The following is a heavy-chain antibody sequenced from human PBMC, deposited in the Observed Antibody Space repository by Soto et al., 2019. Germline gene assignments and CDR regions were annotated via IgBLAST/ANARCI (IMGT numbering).Heavy chain of an antibody. CDR2: ISAYNGNT. CDR1: GYTLTSYG. J-gene: IGHJ5*02. CDR3: ARDPPYSSGWYAGFDP. V-gene: IGHV1-18*01. Sequence: ASVKVSCTASGYTLTSYGISWVRQAPGQGLEWMGWISAYNGNTNYAQKLQGRVTMTTDTSTSTAYMELRSLRSDDTAVYYCARDPPYSSGWYAGFDPWGQGTLVTVSS. D-gene: IGHD6-19*01.